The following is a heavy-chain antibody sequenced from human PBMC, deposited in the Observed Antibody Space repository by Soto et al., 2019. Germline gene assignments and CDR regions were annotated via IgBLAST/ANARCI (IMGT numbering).Heavy chain of an antibody. J-gene: IGHJ5*02. CDR1: GGSISSGGYY. CDR3: ARGTGHSYGYGWFDP. D-gene: IGHD5-18*01. Sequence: PSETLSLTCTVSGGSISSGGYYWSWIRQHPGKGLEWIGYIYYSGSTYYNPSLKSRVTISVDTSKNQFSLKLSSVTAADTAVYYCARGTGHSYGYGWFDPWGQGTLVTVSS. CDR2: IYYSGST. V-gene: IGHV4-31*03.